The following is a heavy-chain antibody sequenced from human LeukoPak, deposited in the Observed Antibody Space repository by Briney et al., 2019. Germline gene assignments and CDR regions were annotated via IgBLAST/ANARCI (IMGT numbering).Heavy chain of an antibody. J-gene: IGHJ4*02. V-gene: IGHV3-49*04. D-gene: IGHD3-3*01. Sequence: PGGSLRLSCTASGFTFGDYAMSWVRQAPGKGLEWVGFIRGKPYGETTEYAASVQGRFTISRDDFESTTYLQLNSLKTEDTGVYYCTRGSDTIFGVARDGFDSWGQGTLVTVSS. CDR3: TRGSDTIFGVARDGFDS. CDR2: IRGKPYGETT. CDR1: GFTFGDYA.